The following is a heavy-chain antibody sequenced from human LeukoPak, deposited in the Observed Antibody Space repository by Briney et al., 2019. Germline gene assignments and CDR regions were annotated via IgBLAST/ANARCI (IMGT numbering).Heavy chain of an antibody. V-gene: IGHV1-2*02. CDR3: ARADYGDYVDY. Sequence: VASVKVSCKSSGYTFTGHYMHWVRQAPGQGLEWMGWINPNSGGTNYAQKFQGRVTMTRDTSISTTYMELSRLKSDDTAVYYCARADYGDYVDYWGQGTLVTVSS. CDR1: GYTFTGHY. J-gene: IGHJ4*02. CDR2: INPNSGGT. D-gene: IGHD4-17*01.